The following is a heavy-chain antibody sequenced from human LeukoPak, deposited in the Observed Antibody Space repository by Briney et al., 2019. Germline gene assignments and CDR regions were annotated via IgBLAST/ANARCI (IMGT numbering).Heavy chain of an antibody. CDR1: GFTFDDYA. CDR2: ISGDGDST. D-gene: IGHD6-13*01. J-gene: IGHJ4*02. CDR3: AKDSLEAAGNFDY. Sequence: GGSLRLSCAASGFTFDDYAMHWVRQAPGKGLEWLALISGDGDSTYYADSVKGRFTIFRDNRKYSLYLQMNSLRTEDTAFYYCAKDSLEAAGNFDYWGQGTLVTVSS. V-gene: IGHV3-43*02.